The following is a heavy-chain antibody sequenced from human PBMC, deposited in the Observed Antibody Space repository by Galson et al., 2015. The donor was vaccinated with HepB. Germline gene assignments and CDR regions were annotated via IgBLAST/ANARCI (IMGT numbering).Heavy chain of an antibody. CDR2: IWYDGSNK. D-gene: IGHD6-13*01. CDR3: AREGSSWTVNWFDP. J-gene: IGHJ5*02. Sequence: SLRLSCAASGFTFSSYGMHWVRQAPGKGLEWVAVIWYDGSNKYYADSVKGRFTISRDNSKNTLYLQMNSLRAEDTAVYYCAREGSSWTVNWFDPWGQGTLVTVSS. CDR1: GFTFSSYG. V-gene: IGHV3-33*01.